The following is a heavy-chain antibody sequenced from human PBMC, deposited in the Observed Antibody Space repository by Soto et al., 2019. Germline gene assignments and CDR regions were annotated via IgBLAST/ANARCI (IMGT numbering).Heavy chain of an antibody. CDR3: ARTNGAYSNYFDY. CDR1: GFTFSSYS. J-gene: IGHJ4*02. D-gene: IGHD2-8*01. CDR2: IGGSSGHI. V-gene: IGHV3-21*01. Sequence: GSLRLSFAASGFTFSSYSMVWVRQTPEKGLECVSSIGGSSGHIYYADSLKGRFTISRDNAKNSLYLQMNSLRVDDTAVYYCARTNGAYSNYFDYWGQGTLVTVSS.